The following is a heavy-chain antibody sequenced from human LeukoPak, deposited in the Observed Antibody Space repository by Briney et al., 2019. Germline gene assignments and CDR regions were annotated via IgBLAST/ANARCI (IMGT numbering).Heavy chain of an antibody. Sequence: GGSLRLSCAASGFSFSTSWMHWVRHTPEKGLVWVSRINSDGSNTIYADSVKGRFTISRDNAKNTLFLQMNSLRAEDTAVYYCARDRYYTLDYWGQGTLSPSPQ. CDR1: GFSFSTSW. D-gene: IGHD3-3*01. CDR3: ARDRYYTLDY. V-gene: IGHV3-74*01. J-gene: IGHJ4*02. CDR2: INSDGSNT.